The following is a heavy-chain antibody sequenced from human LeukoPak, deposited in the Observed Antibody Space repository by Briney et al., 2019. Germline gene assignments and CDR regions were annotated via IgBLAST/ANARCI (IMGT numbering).Heavy chain of an antibody. D-gene: IGHD3-10*01. V-gene: IGHV3-23*01. CDR3: AKRASGSGTSLYYFDY. J-gene: IGHJ4*02. CDR1: GFTFSSYA. CDR2: ISNTGGST. Sequence: PGGSLRLSCAASGFTFSSYAMSWVRQAPGKGLEWVSVISNTGGSTFYADSVKGRFNISRDNSKNTLYLQMNSLRAEDTAVYYCAKRASGSGTSLYYFDYWGQGTLVTVSS.